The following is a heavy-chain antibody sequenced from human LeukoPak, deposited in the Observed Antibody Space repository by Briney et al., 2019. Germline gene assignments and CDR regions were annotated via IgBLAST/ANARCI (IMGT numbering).Heavy chain of an antibody. V-gene: IGHV1-69*13. Sequence: GASVKVSCKASGGTFSSYAISWVRQAPGQGLEWMGGIIPIFGTANYAQKFQGRVTITADESTSTAYMELSSLRSEDTAVYYCARALLRLGQVDYWGQGTLVTVSS. CDR1: GGTFSSYA. CDR2: IIPIFGTA. CDR3: ARALLRLGQVDY. J-gene: IGHJ4*02. D-gene: IGHD3-10*01.